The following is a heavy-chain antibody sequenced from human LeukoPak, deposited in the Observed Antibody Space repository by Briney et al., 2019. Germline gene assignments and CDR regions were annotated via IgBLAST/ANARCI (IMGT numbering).Heavy chain of an antibody. CDR2: MNPNSGNT. V-gene: IGHV1-8*01. CDR1: GYTFTSYD. D-gene: IGHD3-10*01. J-gene: IGHJ4*02. CDR3: AQSTITMVRGVIIKTPFDY. Sequence: ASVKVSCTASGYTFTSYDINWVRQATGQGLEWMGWMNPNSGNTGYAQKFQGRVTMTRNTSISTAYMELSSLRSEDTAVYYCAQSTITMVRGVIIKTPFDYWGQGTLVTVSS.